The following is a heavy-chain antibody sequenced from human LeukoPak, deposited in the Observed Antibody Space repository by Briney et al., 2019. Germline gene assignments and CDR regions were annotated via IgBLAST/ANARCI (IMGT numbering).Heavy chain of an antibody. V-gene: IGHV3-23*01. CDR2: ISGSDDST. J-gene: IGHJ4*01. D-gene: IGHD5-24*01. Sequence: GGSLRLSCAASGFTFRSYAMSWVRQAPGKGLEWVSAISGSDDSTYYADSVKGRFTISRDNSKNMLYLQMDSLRAEDTAMYYCARGRNGFFDYWGHGTLVTVSS. CDR3: ARGRNGFFDY. CDR1: GFTFRSYA.